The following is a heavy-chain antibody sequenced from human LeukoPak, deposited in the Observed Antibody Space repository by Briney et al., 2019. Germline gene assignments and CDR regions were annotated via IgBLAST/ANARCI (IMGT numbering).Heavy chain of an antibody. CDR3: AKLTRGYCSSTACPNWFDP. CDR2: ISYDGSNK. D-gene: IGHD2-2*01. J-gene: IGHJ5*02. V-gene: IGHV3-30-3*01. Sequence: GGSLRLSCAASGFTFSSYAMHWVRQAPGKGLEWVAVISYDGSNKYYADSVKGRFTISRDNSKNTLYLQMNSLRGEDTAVYYCAKLTRGYCSSTACPNWFDPWGQGTLVTVSS. CDR1: GFTFSSYA.